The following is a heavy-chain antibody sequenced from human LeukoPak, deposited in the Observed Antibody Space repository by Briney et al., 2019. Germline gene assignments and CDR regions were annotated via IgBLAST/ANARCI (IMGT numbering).Heavy chain of an antibody. CDR3: ARDHGYDILTGYLDY. J-gene: IGHJ4*02. Sequence: GGSLRLSCAASGFSFSSYEMNWVRQAPGKGLEWTSYISSSGATIYYADSVKGRFTISRDNAKNSLYLQMNSLRAEDTAVYYCARDHGYDILTGYLDYWGRGTLVTVSS. CDR2: ISSSGATI. V-gene: IGHV3-48*03. D-gene: IGHD3-9*01. CDR1: GFSFSSYE.